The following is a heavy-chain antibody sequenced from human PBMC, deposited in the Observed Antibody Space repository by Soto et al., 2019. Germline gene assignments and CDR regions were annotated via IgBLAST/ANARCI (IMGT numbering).Heavy chain of an antibody. D-gene: IGHD3-10*01. J-gene: IGHJ4*02. CDR1: GYTFSSYY. V-gene: IGHV1-46*03. CDR3: ARNYASGSSPTLD. Sequence: ASVKVSCKASGYTFSSYYMHWVRQAPEQGLEWMGIINPYGGTTNYAQRFQGRVTVTRDTSTSTVYMELSSLRSEDTALYYCARNYASGSSPTLDWGQGTLVTVSS. CDR2: INPYGGTT.